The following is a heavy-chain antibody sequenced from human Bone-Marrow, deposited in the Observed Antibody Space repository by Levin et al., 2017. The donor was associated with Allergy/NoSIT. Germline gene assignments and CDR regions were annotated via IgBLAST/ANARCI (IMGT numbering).Heavy chain of an antibody. V-gene: IGHV5-51*01. CDR3: ARLTYYYDSSGDDYFDY. D-gene: IGHD3-22*01. CDR1: GYSFTSYW. Sequence: GESLKISCKGSGYSFTSYWIGWVRQMPGKGLEWMGIIYPGDSDTRYSPSFQGQVTISADKSISTAYLQWSSLKASDTAMYYCARLTYYYDSSGDDYFDYWGQGTLVTVSS. J-gene: IGHJ4*02. CDR2: IYPGDSDT.